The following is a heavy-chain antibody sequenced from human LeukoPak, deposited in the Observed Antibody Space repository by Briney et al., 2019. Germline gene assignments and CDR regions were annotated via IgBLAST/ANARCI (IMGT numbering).Heavy chain of an antibody. V-gene: IGHV6-1*01. Sequence: SQTLSLTCAISGDSVSSISVAWNWIRQSPLRGLEWLGRTYYRSKWYYEYAVSVTGRININPDPSKNQFSLPLNSVTPEDTAVYYCALARSEYHYGMDVWGKGTTVTVSS. CDR3: ALARSEYHYGMDV. J-gene: IGHJ6*04. CDR2: TYYRSKWYY. CDR1: GDSVSSISVA.